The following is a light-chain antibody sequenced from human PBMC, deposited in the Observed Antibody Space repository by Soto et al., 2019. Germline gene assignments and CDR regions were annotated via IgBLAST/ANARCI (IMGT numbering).Light chain of an antibody. J-gene: IGLJ1*01. Sequence: LTQPSSVSGSPGQSSTISCTVTSSDLAIYNYVSWYQQQPGKAPKLMIYQVTNRPSGVSNRFSGSRSGNTASLTISGLQAEDEADYYCSSYTDSSNYVFGTGTKVTVL. CDR1: SSDLAIYNY. CDR2: QVT. CDR3: SSYTDSSNYV. V-gene: IGLV2-14*01.